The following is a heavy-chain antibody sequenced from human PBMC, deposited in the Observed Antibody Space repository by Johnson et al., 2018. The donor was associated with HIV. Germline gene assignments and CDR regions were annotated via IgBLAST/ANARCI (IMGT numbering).Heavy chain of an antibody. CDR2: ISYDGSNK. Sequence: QVQLVESGGGVVQPGRSLRLSCAASGFTFSSYAMHWVRQAPGKGLEWVAVISYDGSNKYYADSVQGRFTISRDNSKNTLYPQLNSLRAEDTAVYYCAKGRAEHLDGGAFEIWGQVTMVTVSS. CDR3: AKGRAEHLDGGAFEI. D-gene: IGHD4-23*01. J-gene: IGHJ3*02. CDR1: GFTFSSYA. V-gene: IGHV3-30-3*01.